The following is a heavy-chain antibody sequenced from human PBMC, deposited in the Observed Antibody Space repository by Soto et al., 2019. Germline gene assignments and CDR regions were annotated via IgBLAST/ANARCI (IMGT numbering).Heavy chain of an antibody. J-gene: IGHJ6*02. CDR1: GFTFTSSA. CDR2: IVVGSGNT. CDR3: AAGTPIDLDIVLVPAAMEGYYYGMDV. V-gene: IGHV1-58*01. D-gene: IGHD2-2*03. Sequence: SVKVSCKASGFTFTSSAVQWVRQARGQRLEWIGWIVVGSGNTNYAQKFQERVTITRDMSTSTAYMELSSLRSEDTAVYYCAAGTPIDLDIVLVPAAMEGYYYGMDVWGQGTTVTVSS.